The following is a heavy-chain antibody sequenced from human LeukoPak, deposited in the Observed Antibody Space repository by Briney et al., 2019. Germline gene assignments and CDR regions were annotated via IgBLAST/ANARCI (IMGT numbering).Heavy chain of an antibody. V-gene: IGHV3-33*01. J-gene: IGHJ5*02. CDR2: IWYDGSNK. CDR3: ARGRQVVSWAVAAHRNWFDP. Sequence: GRSLRLSCAASGFTFSSYGMHWVRQAPGKGLEWVAVIWYDGSNKYYADSVKGRFTISRDNSKNTLYLQMNSLRAEDTAVYYCARGRQVVSWAVAAHRNWFDPWGQGTLVTVSS. CDR1: GFTFSSYG. D-gene: IGHD6-19*01.